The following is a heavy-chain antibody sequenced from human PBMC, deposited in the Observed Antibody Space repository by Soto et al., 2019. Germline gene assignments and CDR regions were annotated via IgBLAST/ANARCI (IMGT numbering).Heavy chain of an antibody. J-gene: IGHJ5*02. CDR1: GYTLTELS. V-gene: IGHV1-24*01. Sequence: ASVKVSCKVSGYTLTELSMHWVRQAPGKGLEWMGGFDPEDGETIYAQKFQGRVTMTEDTSTDTAYMELSSLRSEDTAVYYCATELTIFGVIRISWFDPSGQGTLVTVSS. D-gene: IGHD3-3*01. CDR3: ATELTIFGVIRISWFDP. CDR2: FDPEDGET.